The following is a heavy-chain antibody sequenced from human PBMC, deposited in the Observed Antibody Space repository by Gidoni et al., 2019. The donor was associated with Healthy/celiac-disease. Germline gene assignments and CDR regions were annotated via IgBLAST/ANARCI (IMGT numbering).Heavy chain of an antibody. J-gene: IGHJ4*02. CDR2: ISGSGGST. CDR3: AKDLGGADYFDY. Sequence: EVQLLESGGGLVQPGGSLRPYCAASGSTFSSYAMSWVRQAPGKGLEWVSAISGSGGSTYYADSVKGRFTISRDNSKNTLYLQMNSLRAEDTAVYYCAKDLGGADYFDYWGQGTLVTVSS. CDR1: GSTFSSYA. V-gene: IGHV3-23*01.